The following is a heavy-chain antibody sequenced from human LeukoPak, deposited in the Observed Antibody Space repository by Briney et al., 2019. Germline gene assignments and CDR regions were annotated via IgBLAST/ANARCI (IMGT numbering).Heavy chain of an antibody. CDR3: STDPRSLIY. J-gene: IGHJ4*01. Sequence: GGSLRLSCAASGFTFSRYTMNWVRQAPGKGLEWVSSITSISIYKYHADSLKGRFTISRDNAKNSVYLQMNSLRPEDTALYYCSTDPRSLIYWGHGTLVTVSS. CDR2: ITSISIYK. CDR1: GFTFSRYT. D-gene: IGHD2-8*01. V-gene: IGHV3-21*04.